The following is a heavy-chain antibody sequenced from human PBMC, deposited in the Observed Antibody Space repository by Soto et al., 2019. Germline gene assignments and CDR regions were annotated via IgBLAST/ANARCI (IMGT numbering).Heavy chain of an antibody. CDR2: IYYSGST. V-gene: IGHV4-59*01. J-gene: IGHJ4*02. CDR1: GGSISSYY. D-gene: IGHD3-9*01. Sequence: SETLSLTCTVSGGSISSYYWSWIRQPPGKGLEWIGYIYYSGSTNYNPSLKSRVTISVDTSKNQFSLKLSSVTAADTAVYYCARDRSGFDGTYFDYWGQGTLVTVSS. CDR3: ARDRSGFDGTYFDY.